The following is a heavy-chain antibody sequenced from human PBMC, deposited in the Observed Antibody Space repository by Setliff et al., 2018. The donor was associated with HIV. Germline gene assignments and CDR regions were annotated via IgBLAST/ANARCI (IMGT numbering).Heavy chain of an antibody. CDR1: GGSISSHY. J-gene: IGHJ3*02. V-gene: IGHV4-59*11. CDR3: ASPLGSGSDDAFDI. CDR2: IYYSGST. Sequence: PSETLSLTCTVSGGSISSHYWSWIRQPPGRGLEWIGYIYYSGSTNYNPSLKSRVTISVDTSKNQFSLKLSSVTAADTAVYYCASPLGSGSDDAFDIRGQGTMVTVSS. D-gene: IGHD3-10*01.